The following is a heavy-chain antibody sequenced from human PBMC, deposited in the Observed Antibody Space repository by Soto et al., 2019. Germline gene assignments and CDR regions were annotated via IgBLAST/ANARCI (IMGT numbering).Heavy chain of an antibody. CDR2: ISSSGNTI. CDR1: GFIFRSYE. J-gene: IGHJ4*02. Sequence: PGGSLRLSCAASGFIFRSYEMNWVRQAPGKGLEWVSYISSSGNTIYYADSVQGRFTISRDNAKNSLYLQMNSLRAEDTAVYYCARGGFGSGYYALFDYWGQGTLVTVSS. CDR3: ARGGFGSGYYALFDY. V-gene: IGHV3-48*03. D-gene: IGHD3-3*01.